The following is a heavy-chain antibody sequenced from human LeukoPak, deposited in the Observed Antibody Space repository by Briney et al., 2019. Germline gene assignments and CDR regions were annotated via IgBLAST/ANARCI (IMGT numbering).Heavy chain of an antibody. J-gene: IGHJ5*02. Sequence: GSLRLSCAASGFPFSTYEMNWVRQAPGKGLEWVSYISSSATTIFYADSVKGRFTISRDNAKNSLFLQMNSLRVEDTAFYYCVRSFGFDPWGQGTLVTVSS. CDR1: GFPFSTYE. CDR2: ISSSATTI. CDR3: VRSFGFDP. V-gene: IGHV3-48*03.